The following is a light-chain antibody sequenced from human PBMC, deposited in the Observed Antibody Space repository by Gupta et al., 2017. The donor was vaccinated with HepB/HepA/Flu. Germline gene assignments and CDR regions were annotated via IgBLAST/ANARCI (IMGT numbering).Light chain of an antibody. CDR1: QSVSNY. CDR3: QQRFAWPPLT. CDR2: DAS. J-gene: IGKJ4*01. V-gene: IGKV3-11*01. Sequence: EIVLTQSPATLSLSPGERATLSCRASQSVSNYLAWYQQKPGQAPRLLIYDASNRATGIPVRSSGSGSGTDFTLTISSLEPEDFAVYYCQQRFAWPPLTFGGGTKVEIK.